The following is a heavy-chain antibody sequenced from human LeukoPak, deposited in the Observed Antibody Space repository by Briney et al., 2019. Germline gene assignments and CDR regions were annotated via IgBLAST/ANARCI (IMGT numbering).Heavy chain of an antibody. Sequence: SETLSLTCTVSGGSISSYYWSWIRQPAGRGLEWIGRIYTSGSTNYNPSLKSRVTMSVDTSKNQFSLKLSSVTAADTAVYYCARDSSYDSSGYYVYWGQGTLVTVSS. CDR2: IYTSGST. J-gene: IGHJ4*02. CDR3: ARDSSYDSSGYYVY. CDR1: GGSISSYY. D-gene: IGHD3-22*01. V-gene: IGHV4-4*07.